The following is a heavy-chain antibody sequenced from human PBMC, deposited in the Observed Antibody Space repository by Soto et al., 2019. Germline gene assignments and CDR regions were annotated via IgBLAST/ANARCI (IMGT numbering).Heavy chain of an antibody. J-gene: IGHJ4*02. V-gene: IGHV3-74*01. CDR2: INSGGSST. CDR3: ARDRGSGSFDY. Sequence: GGSLRLSCAASGFTFSSYWMHWVRQAPGKGLVWVSRINSGGSSTSYADSVKGRFTISRDNAKNTLYLQMNSLRAEDTAVYYCARDRGSGSFDYWGQGTLVTVSS. D-gene: IGHD3-10*01. CDR1: GFTFSSYW.